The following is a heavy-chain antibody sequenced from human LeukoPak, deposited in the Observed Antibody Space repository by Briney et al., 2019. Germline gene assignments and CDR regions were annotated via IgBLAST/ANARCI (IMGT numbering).Heavy chain of an antibody. CDR3: ARDGYDYGDYIDY. CDR2: ISSSSRYI. D-gene: IGHD4-17*01. CDR1: GFTLSSYS. Sequence: GGSPRLSCAASGFTLSSYSMNWVRQAPGKGLECVSSISSSSRYIYYADSVKGRFTISRDNAQNSLYLQMNSLKVEDTAVYYWARDGYDYGDYIDYWGQGNLVTVSS. V-gene: IGHV3-21*01. J-gene: IGHJ4*02.